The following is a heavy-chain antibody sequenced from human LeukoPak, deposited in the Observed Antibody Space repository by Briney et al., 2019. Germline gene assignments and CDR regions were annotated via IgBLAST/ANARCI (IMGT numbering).Heavy chain of an antibody. CDR3: ARSDTHHIHSSSWHFDY. D-gene: IGHD6-13*01. CDR2: SSYSGSS. V-gene: IGHV4-59*01. J-gene: IGHJ4*02. Sequence: PSETLSLTCSVSGGSIGTNYWSWIRQVPGKGLEWIGNSSYSGSSNYNPSLKSRVTISVDTSKTQFSLYLNSVTAADTAVYYCARSDTHHIHSSSWHFDYWGQGTLVTVSS. CDR1: GGSIGTNY.